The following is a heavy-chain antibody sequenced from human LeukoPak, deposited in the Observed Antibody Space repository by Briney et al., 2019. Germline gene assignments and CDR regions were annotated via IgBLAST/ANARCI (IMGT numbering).Heavy chain of an antibody. D-gene: IGHD2-2*01. Sequence: ASVKVSCKASGYTFTGYYMHWVRQAPGQGLEWMGRINPNSGGTNYAQKFQGRVTMTRDTSISTAYMELSRLRSDDTAVYYCARARYCSSTSCYRFDPWGQGTLVTVSS. J-gene: IGHJ5*02. CDR3: ARARYCSSTSCYRFDP. V-gene: IGHV1-2*06. CDR1: GYTFTGYY. CDR2: INPNSGGT.